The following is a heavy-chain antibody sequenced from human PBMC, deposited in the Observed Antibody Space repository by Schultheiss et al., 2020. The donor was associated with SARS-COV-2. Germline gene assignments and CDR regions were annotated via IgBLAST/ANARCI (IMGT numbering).Heavy chain of an antibody. CDR3: ARLRYSSSSGLDY. D-gene: IGHD6-6*01. CDR1: GGSISSYY. CDR2: IYYSGST. Sequence: SQTLSLTCTVSGGSISSYYWSWIRQPPGKGLEWIKYIYYSGSTNYNPSLKSRVTISVDTSKNQFSLKLSSVTAADTAVYYCARLRYSSSSGLDYWGQGTLVTVSS. J-gene: IGHJ4*02. V-gene: IGHV4-59*01.